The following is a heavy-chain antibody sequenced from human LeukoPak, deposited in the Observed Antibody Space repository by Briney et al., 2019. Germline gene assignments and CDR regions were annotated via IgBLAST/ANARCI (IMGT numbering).Heavy chain of an antibody. V-gene: IGHV1-2*02. J-gene: IGHJ5*02. CDR2: INPNSGGT. CDR1: GYTFTGYY. D-gene: IGHD2-21*02. CDR3: ARARMVTMRSSWFDP. Sequence: ASVKVSCKASGYTFTGYYMHWVRQAPGQGLEWMGWINPNSGGTNYAQKFQGRVTMTRDTSISTAYMELSRLRSDDTAVYYCARARMVTMRSSWFDPWGQGTLVTVSS.